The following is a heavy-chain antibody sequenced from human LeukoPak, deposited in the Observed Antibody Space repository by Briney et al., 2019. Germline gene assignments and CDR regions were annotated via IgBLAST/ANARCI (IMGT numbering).Heavy chain of an antibody. CDR3: ARDRAGDPDYSFDQ. D-gene: IGHD4-11*01. CDR2: ISAYNGNT. CDR1: GYTFTSYG. V-gene: IGHV1-18*01. J-gene: IGHJ4*02. Sequence: ASVKVSCKASGYTFTSYGISWVRQAPGQGLEWMGWISAYNGNTNYAQKLQGRVTMTTDTSTSTAYMELTSLTSDDTAVYYCARDRAGDPDYSFDQWGQGTLVTVSS.